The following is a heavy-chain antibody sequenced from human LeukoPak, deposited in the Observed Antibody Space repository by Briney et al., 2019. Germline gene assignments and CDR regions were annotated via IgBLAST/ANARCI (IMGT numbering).Heavy chain of an antibody. J-gene: IGHJ6*03. V-gene: IGHV1-69*06. CDR2: IIPIFGTA. CDR1: GGTFSSYA. Sequence: ASVNVSCKASGGTFSSYAISWVRQAPGQGLEWMGGIIPIFGTANYAQKFQGRVTITADKSTSTAYMELSSLRSEDTAVYYCAREELELRSHYMDVWGKGTTVTVSS. CDR3: AREELELRSHYMDV. D-gene: IGHD1-7*01.